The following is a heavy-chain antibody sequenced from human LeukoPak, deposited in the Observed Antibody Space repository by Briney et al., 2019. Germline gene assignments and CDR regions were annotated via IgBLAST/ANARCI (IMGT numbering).Heavy chain of an antibody. Sequence: GGSLRLSCAASGFTFDDYAMHWVRQAPGKGLEWVSGISWNSGSIGYADSVKGRFTISRDNAKNSLYLQMNSLRAEDTALYYCAKDRGGSSSFYYFDYWGQGTLVTVSS. CDR3: AKDRGGSSSFYYFDY. J-gene: IGHJ4*02. CDR1: GFTFDDYA. CDR2: ISWNSGSI. V-gene: IGHV3-9*01. D-gene: IGHD6-6*01.